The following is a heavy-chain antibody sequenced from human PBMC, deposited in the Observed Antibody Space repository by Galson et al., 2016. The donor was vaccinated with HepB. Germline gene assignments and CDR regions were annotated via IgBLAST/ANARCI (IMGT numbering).Heavy chain of an antibody. CDR2: TYPDDSDT. J-gene: IGHJ4*02. D-gene: IGHD2-8*01. CDR3: ARLSWDAKRLEY. CDR1: GYSFTSYW. V-gene: IGHV5-51*01. Sequence: SGAEVKRPGESLKISCKGSGYSFTSYWIGWVRQMPGKGLEWMGMTYPDDSDTRYSPSFQDQVTMSADKSINTAYLQWSSLKASDTAMYYCARLSWDAKRLEYWGQGTLVTVSS.